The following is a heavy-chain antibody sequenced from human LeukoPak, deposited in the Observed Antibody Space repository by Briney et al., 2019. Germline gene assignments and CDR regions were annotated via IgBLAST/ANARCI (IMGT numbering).Heavy chain of an antibody. J-gene: IGHJ4*02. CDR1: GFTFSSYA. V-gene: IGHV3-23*01. CDR3: ARVVPPQSKITMILHPLEY. Sequence: PGGSLRLSCAASGFTFSSYAMSWVRQAPGKGLEWISVISGSGGNTNYADSVKGRFTISRDNSKNTLFLQMNSLRAEDTAVYYCARVVPPQSKITMILHPLEYWGQGTLVTVSS. CDR2: ISGSGGNT. D-gene: IGHD3-22*01.